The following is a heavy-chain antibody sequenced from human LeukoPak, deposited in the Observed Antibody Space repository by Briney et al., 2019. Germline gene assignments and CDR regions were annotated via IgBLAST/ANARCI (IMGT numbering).Heavy chain of an antibody. CDR1: GGSISSYY. V-gene: IGHV4-59*08. Sequence: SETLSLTCTVSGGSISSYYWSWIRQPPGKGLEWIGYMSYSGSTNYNPSLKSRVTMSVGTSKNQFSLKLSSVTAADTAVYYCARQYGTTWFFDSWGQGTLVTVSS. J-gene: IGHJ4*02. CDR3: ARQYGTTWFFDS. D-gene: IGHD6-13*01. CDR2: MSYSGST.